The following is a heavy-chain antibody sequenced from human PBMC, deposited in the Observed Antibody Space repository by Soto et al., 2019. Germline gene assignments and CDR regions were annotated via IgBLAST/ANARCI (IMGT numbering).Heavy chain of an antibody. V-gene: IGHV1-69*13. Sequence: GASVKVSCKASGGTFSSYAISWVRQAPGQGLEWMGGIIPIFGTAIYAQKFQGRVTMTEDESTGTAYMELSSLRSEDTAVYYCAIIRAKYVPDHFQHWGQGTLVTVSS. D-gene: IGHD3-10*01. CDR1: GGTFSSYA. CDR2: IIPIFGTA. CDR3: AIIRAKYVPDHFQH. J-gene: IGHJ1*01.